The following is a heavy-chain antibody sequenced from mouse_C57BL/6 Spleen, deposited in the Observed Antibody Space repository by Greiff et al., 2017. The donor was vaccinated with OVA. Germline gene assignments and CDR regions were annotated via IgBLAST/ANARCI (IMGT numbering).Heavy chain of an antibody. CDR3: ARERTGTCAY. D-gene: IGHD4-1*01. Sequence: EVKLVESGPGLVKPSQSLSLTCSVTGYSITSGYYWNWIRQFPGNKLEWMGYISYDGSNNYNPSLKNRISITRDTSKNQFFLKLNSVTTEDTATYYCARERTGTCAYWGQGTLVTVSA. CDR1: GYSITSGYY. CDR2: ISYDGSN. V-gene: IGHV3-6*01. J-gene: IGHJ3*01.